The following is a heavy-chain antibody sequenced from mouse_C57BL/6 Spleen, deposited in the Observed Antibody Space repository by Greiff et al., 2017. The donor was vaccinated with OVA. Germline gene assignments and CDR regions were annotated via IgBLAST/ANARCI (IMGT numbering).Heavy chain of an antibody. Sequence: QVTLKESGPGILQSSQTLSLTCSFSGFSLSTSGMGVSWIRQPSGKGLEWLVHTYWDDDKRYNPFLKSRLTISKDTSRNQVFLKSTSVDAADTATYYCARGWLLRPLCFDYWGQGTTLTVSS. CDR1: GFSLSTSGMG. CDR2: TYWDDDK. J-gene: IGHJ2*01. CDR3: ARGWLLRPLCFDY. D-gene: IGHD2-3*01. V-gene: IGHV8-12*01.